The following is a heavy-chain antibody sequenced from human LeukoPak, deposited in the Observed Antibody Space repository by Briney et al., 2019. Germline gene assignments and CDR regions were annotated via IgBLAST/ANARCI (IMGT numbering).Heavy chain of an antibody. CDR2: IKQDGSER. J-gene: IGHJ6*03. V-gene: IGHV3-7*01. CDR1: GFTFSSYW. Sequence: GGSLRLSCAASGFTFSSYWMSWVRQAPGKGLEWVANIKQDGSERYYVDSMKGRFTISRDSAKNSLYLQMNSLRAEDTAVYYCARDRTPTYYYYMDVWGKGTTVTVSS. CDR3: ARDRTPTYYYYMDV. D-gene: IGHD1-1*01.